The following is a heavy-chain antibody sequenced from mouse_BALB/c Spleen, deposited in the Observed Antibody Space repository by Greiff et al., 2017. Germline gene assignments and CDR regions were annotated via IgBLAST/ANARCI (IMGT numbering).Heavy chain of an antibody. V-gene: IGHV5-9-4*01. CDR3: AREGIYAMDY. J-gene: IGHJ4*01. Sequence: EVQGVESGGGLVKPGGSLKLSCAASGFTFSSYAMSWVRQSPEKRLEWVAEISSGGSYTYYPDTVTGRFTISRDNAKNTLYLEMSSLRSEDTAMYYCAREGIYAMDYWGQGTSVTVCS. CDR2: ISSGGSYT. CDR1: GFTFSSYA.